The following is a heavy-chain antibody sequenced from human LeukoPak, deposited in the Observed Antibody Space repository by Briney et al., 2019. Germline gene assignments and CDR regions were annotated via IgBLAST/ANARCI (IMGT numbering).Heavy chain of an antibody. V-gene: IGHV3-23*01. CDR1: GFTFSIYA. D-gene: IGHD2-21*01. CDR3: ATEKGDSPDY. J-gene: IGHJ4*02. Sequence: GGSLRLSCAASGFTFSIYAISWVRQAPGKGLEWVSAISGSGSNTYYADSVKGRFTISRDNSKNTLYLQMNSLRAEDTAVYYCATEKGDSPDYWGQGTLVTVSS. CDR2: ISGSGSNT.